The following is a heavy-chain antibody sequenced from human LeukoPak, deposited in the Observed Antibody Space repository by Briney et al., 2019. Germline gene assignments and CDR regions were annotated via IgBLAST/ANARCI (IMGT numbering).Heavy chain of an antibody. J-gene: IGHJ4*02. CDR3: ARDYYDSSGYYYFDY. V-gene: IGHV1-69*13. CDR1: GYTFSGYY. D-gene: IGHD3-22*01. CDR2: IIPIFGTA. Sequence: SVKVSCKASGYTFSGYYMHWVRQAPGQGLEWMGGIIPIFGTANYAQKFQGRVTITADESTSTAYMELSSLRSEDTAVYYCARDYYDSSGYYYFDYWGQGTLVTVSS.